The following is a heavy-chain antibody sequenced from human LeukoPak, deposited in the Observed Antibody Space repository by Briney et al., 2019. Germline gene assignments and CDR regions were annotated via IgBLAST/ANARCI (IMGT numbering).Heavy chain of an antibody. V-gene: IGHV4-4*07. CDR3: ARQGYTASYYFLDY. CDR2: IYTAGTT. Sequence: PSETLSLTRTLSGGSIRSYYWGWVPQPAGKGLEWIGRIYTAGTTDYNPSIKTRLTISIDTSKNQFSLRLTSVIAADTAVYYCARQGYTASYYFLDYWSQGTLVTVSS. CDR1: GGSIRSYY. J-gene: IGHJ4*02. D-gene: IGHD1-26*01.